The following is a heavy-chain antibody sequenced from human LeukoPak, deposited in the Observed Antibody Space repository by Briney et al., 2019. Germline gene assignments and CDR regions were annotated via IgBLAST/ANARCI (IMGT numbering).Heavy chain of an antibody. V-gene: IGHV4-59*01. CDR1: GGSISSYY. Sequence: SETLSLTCTVSGGSISSYYWSWIRQPPGKGLEWIGYIHYSGSTNYNPSLKSRVNISVDTSKKQFSLKLSSGTAADTAVYYCARVEEGYGSGRRENYYYYYMDVWGKGTTVTISS. D-gene: IGHD3-10*01. J-gene: IGHJ6*03. CDR2: IHYSGST. CDR3: ARVEEGYGSGRRENYYYYYMDV.